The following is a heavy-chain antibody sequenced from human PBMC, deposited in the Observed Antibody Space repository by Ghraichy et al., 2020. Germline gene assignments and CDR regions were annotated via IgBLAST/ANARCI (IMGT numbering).Heavy chain of an antibody. CDR1: GFSFTNYA. Sequence: GGSLRLSCAASGFSFTNYAMSWVRQAPGKGLEWVSAVSGTTGSTSYADSVKGRFTISRDNSKNTLYLQMNSLRAEDTAVYYCAKAGNWNSDIVDHYYGMDVWGQGTTVTVSS. CDR2: VSGTTGST. D-gene: IGHD1-7*01. V-gene: IGHV3-23*01. J-gene: IGHJ6*02. CDR3: AKAGNWNSDIVDHYYGMDV.